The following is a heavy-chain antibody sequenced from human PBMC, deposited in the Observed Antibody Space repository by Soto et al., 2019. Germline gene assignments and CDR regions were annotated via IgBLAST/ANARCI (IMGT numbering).Heavy chain of an antibody. CDR3: ASRTVLGGSGDYYYGMDV. CDR1: GGSFSGYY. D-gene: IGHD3-10*01. Sequence: PSETLSLTCAVYGGSFSGYYWSWIRQPPGKGLEWIGEINHSGSTNYNPSLKSRVTISVDTSKNQFSLKLSSVTAADTAVYYCASRTVLGGSGDYYYGMDVWGQGTTVTVSS. V-gene: IGHV4-34*01. CDR2: INHSGST. J-gene: IGHJ6*02.